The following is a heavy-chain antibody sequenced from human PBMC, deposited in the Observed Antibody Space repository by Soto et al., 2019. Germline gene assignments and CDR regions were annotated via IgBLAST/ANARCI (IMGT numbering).Heavy chain of an antibody. D-gene: IGHD6-19*01. CDR2: ISGSGGST. Sequence: PGGSLRLSCAASGFTFNNFGMHWVRQAPGKGLEWVSAISGSGGSTYYADSVKGRFTISRDNSKNTLYLQMNSLRAEDTAVYYCAKAPSSGWYVDYWGQGTLVTVSS. V-gene: IGHV3-23*01. CDR3: AKAPSSGWYVDY. CDR1: GFTFNNFG. J-gene: IGHJ4*02.